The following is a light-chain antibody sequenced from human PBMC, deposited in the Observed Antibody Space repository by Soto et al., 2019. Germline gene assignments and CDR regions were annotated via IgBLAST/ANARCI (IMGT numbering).Light chain of an antibody. J-gene: IGKJ5*01. CDR1: QSVGTS. CDR2: DAS. V-gene: IGKV3-11*01. CDR3: QQRFDWPPGNVT. Sequence: EIVLTQSPVTLSVSPGETASLSCRASQSVGTSLAWYQQRPGQAPRLLIYDASTRAPGIPARFSGSGSGTDFTLAIASLQPEDFVVYYCQQRFDWPPGNVTFGQGTRL.